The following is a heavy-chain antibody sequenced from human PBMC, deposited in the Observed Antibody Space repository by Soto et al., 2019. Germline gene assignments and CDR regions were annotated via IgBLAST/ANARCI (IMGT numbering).Heavy chain of an antibody. Sequence: SETLSLTCTFSGGSISSYYWSLIRQPPGKGLEWIGYIYYSGSTNYNPSLKSRVTISVDTSKNQFSLKLSSVTAADTAVYYCARLLLEHTYYFDYWGQGTLVTVSS. CDR3: ARLLLEHTYYFDY. V-gene: IGHV4-59*08. CDR2: IYYSGST. J-gene: IGHJ4*02. D-gene: IGHD2-8*01. CDR1: GGSISSYY.